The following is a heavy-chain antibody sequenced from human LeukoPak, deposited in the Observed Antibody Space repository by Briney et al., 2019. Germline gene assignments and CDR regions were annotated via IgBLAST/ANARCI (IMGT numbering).Heavy chain of an antibody. CDR1: GFTFDDYA. V-gene: IGHV3-43D*04. D-gene: IGHD3-3*01. CDR3: AKESPPYDFWSGYYTSGYFDY. J-gene: IGHJ4*02. Sequence: GGSLRLSCAASGFTFDDYAMHWVRQAPGKGLELVSLISWDGGSTYYADSVKGRFTISRDNSKNSLYLQMNSLRAEDTALYYCAKESPPYDFWSGYYTSGYFDYWGQGTLVTVSS. CDR2: ISWDGGST.